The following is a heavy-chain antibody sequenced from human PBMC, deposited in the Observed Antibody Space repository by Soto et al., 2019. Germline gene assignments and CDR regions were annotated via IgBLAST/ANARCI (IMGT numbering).Heavy chain of an antibody. V-gene: IGHV1-18*01. CDR1: GFKSTTYG. Sequence: ASMKVSFNASGFKSTTYGINWVRPAPGKGLEWLGWVSAYNGEKRYAQRVQARVIMTTDTSTTTAYMELRSLRSDDTAVYYCSRGTSIPASGDYWGQGTLVTVSS. CDR2: VSAYNGEK. D-gene: IGHD6-6*01. CDR3: SRGTSIPASGDY. J-gene: IGHJ4*01.